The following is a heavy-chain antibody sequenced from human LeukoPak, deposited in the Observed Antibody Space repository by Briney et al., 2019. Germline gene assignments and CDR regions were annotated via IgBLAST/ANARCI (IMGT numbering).Heavy chain of an antibody. CDR2: MNPNSGNT. CDR3: ASIPIAAAGSFDY. J-gene: IGHJ4*02. CDR1: GYTFTSYD. V-gene: IGHV1-8*01. Sequence: GASVKVSCKASGYTFTSYDINWVRQATGQGLEWMGWMNPNSGNTGYAQKFQGRVTMTRNTSISTAYMELSSLRSEDTAVYYCASIPIAAAGSFDYSGQGTLVTVSS. D-gene: IGHD6-13*01.